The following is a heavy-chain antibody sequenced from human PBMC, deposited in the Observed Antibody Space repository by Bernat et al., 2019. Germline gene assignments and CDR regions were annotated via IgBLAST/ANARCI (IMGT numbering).Heavy chain of an antibody. CDR1: GFTFSNYA. J-gene: IGHJ4*02. CDR3: AKVQFSCSGGSCPGGFDS. D-gene: IGHD2-15*01. V-gene: IGHV3-23*04. CDR2: ISGSGSNT. Sequence: EVHLVESGGGLVQPGGSLRLSCAASGFTFSNYAVTWVRQAPGRGLEWVSFISGSGSNTYYADSVKGRFTISRDNSKNTLFLQMNSLRAEDSALYYCAKVQFSCSGGSCPGGFDSWGQGTLVTVSS.